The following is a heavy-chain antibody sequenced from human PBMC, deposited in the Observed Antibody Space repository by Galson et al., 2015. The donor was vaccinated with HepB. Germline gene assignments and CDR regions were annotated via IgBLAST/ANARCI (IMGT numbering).Heavy chain of an antibody. Sequence: SLRLSCAVSGLTFSENWMVWVRQAPGKWLVWVTRIKGDGSGVTYADSVKGRFTISRDNAKNTVYLEMNSLRAGDTAVYYCGRDVWGFPDYWGQGTLVTVSS. V-gene: IGHV3-74*01. CDR1: GLTFSENW. D-gene: IGHD7-27*01. CDR2: IKGDGSGV. CDR3: GRDVWGFPDY. J-gene: IGHJ4*02.